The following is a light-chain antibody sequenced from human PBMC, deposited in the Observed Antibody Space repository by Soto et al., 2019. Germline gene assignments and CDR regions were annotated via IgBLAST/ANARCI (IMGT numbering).Light chain of an antibody. J-gene: IGLJ3*02. Sequence: QLVLTQSPSASASLGASVRLTCTLSSGHSHYAITWHQQRPEKGPRYLMRLNSDGSHNKGDGIPDRFSGSSSGAERYLTISSLQSEDEADYYCQTWGTGIHEVVFGGGTKLTVL. CDR2: LNSDGSH. CDR3: QTWGTGIHEVV. CDR1: SGHSHYA. V-gene: IGLV4-69*01.